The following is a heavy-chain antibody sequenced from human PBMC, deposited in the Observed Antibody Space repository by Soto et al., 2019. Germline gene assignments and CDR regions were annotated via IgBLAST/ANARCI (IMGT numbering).Heavy chain of an antibody. CDR2: IKSKTDGGTT. V-gene: IGHV3-15*01. Sequence: GGSLRLSCAASGFTFSNAWMSWVRQAPGKGLEWVGRIKSKTDGGTTDYAAPVKGRFTISRDDSKNTLYLQMNSLKTEDTAVYYCTTVPFGESGWFDPWGQGTLVTVSS. D-gene: IGHD3-10*01. J-gene: IGHJ5*02. CDR3: TTVPFGESGWFDP. CDR1: GFTFSNAW.